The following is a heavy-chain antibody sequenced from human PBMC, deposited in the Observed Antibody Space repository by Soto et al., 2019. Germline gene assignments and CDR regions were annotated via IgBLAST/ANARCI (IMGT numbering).Heavy chain of an antibody. CDR2: IYPGDSDT. CDR1: GYSFTSYW. CDR3: ARLGGLPGDYYYYYMDV. J-gene: IGHJ6*03. V-gene: IGHV5-51*01. Sequence: PGESLKISCKGSGYSFTSYWIGWVRQMPGKGLEWMGIIYPGDSDTRYSPSFQGQVTISADKSISTAYLQWSSLKASDTFMYYCARLGGLPGDYYYYYMDVWGKGTTVTVSS. D-gene: IGHD1-26*01.